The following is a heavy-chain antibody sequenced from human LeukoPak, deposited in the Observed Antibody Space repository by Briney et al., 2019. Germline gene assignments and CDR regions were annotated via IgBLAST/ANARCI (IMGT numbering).Heavy chain of an antibody. CDR2: VSGSGGYT. D-gene: IGHD2-2*01. V-gene: IGHV3-23*01. Sequence: GGSLRLSCAATGFTFSNYAMNWVRQAPGKGLEWVSAVSGSGGYTYYVDSVRGRFTISRDNSKNTLYLQLNSLTAEDTAVYYCAKARDIVVVPAATRALDVWGQGTTVTVSS. CDR1: GFTFSNYA. J-gene: IGHJ6*02. CDR3: AKARDIVVVPAATRALDV.